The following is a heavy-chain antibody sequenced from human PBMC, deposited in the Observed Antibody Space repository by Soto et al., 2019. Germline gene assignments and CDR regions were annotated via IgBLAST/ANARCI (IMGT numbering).Heavy chain of an antibody. V-gene: IGHV4-59*01. CDR1: GVSISSYY. J-gene: IGHJ6*03. CDR2: IYYSGST. Sequence: SETLSLTCTVSGVSISSYYWSWIRQPPGKGLEWIGYIYYSGSTNYNPSLKSRVTISVDTSKNQFSLKLSSVTAADTAVYYCARDRRAYYYYMDVWGKGTTVTVSS. CDR3: ARDRRAYYYYMDV.